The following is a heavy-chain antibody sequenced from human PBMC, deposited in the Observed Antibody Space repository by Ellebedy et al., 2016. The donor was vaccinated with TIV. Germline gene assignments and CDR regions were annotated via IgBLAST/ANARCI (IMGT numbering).Heavy chain of an antibody. Sequence: GGSLRLXXAASGFTFSSYSMNWVRQAPGKGLEWVSGINWNGGSTGYADSVKGRFTISRDNSKNTLYLQMNSLRAEDTAVYYCAKAWGGAPGGDYYFDYWGQGTLVTVSS. D-gene: IGHD3-16*01. CDR3: AKAWGGAPGGDYYFDY. V-gene: IGHV3-NL1*01. J-gene: IGHJ4*02. CDR1: GFTFSSYS. CDR2: INWNGGST.